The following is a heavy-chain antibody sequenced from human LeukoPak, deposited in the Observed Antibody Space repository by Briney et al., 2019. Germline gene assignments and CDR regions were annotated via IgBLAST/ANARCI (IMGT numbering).Heavy chain of an antibody. Sequence: SETLSLTCTVSGGSISSGDYYWSWILHPPGKGLEWFGYIYYSGSTYYNPSLKSRVTISVDTSKNQFSLKLSSVTAADTAVYYCARGGVRGVDYFDYWGQGTLVTVSS. CDR3: ARGGVRGVDYFDY. D-gene: IGHD3-10*01. CDR1: GGSISSGDYY. J-gene: IGHJ4*02. CDR2: IYYSGST. V-gene: IGHV4-30-4*01.